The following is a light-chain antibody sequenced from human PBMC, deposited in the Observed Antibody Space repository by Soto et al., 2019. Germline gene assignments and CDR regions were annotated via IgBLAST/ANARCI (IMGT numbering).Light chain of an antibody. CDR3: QSYDTSLSGVI. Sequence: QSVLTQTPSVSGAPGQTITMSCTGSSSNIGAGYDVHWYQQVPGAAPRLLIYADNNRPSGVPDRFSASKSGTSASLVITGLQGEDEANYYCQSYDTSLSGVIFGAETKLTVL. CDR1: SSNIGAGYD. CDR2: ADN. J-gene: IGLJ2*01. V-gene: IGLV1-40*01.